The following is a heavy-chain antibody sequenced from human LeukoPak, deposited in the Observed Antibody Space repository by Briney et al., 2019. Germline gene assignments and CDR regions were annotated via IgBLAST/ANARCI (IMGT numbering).Heavy chain of an antibody. Sequence: ASVKVYCKASGYTFTSYGISWVRQAPGQGLEWMGWISAYNGNTNYAQKLQGRVTTTTDTSTSTAYMELRSLRSDDTAVYYCATNGTQLWLFGYWGQGTLVTVSS. D-gene: IGHD5-18*01. CDR1: GYTFTSYG. CDR3: ATNGTQLWLFGY. J-gene: IGHJ4*02. V-gene: IGHV1-18*01. CDR2: ISAYNGNT.